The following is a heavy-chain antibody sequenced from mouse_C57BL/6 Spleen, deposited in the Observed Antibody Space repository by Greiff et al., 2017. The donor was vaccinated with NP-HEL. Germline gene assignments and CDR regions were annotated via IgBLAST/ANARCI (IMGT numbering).Heavy chain of an antibody. Sequence: VQLQQSGPELVKPGASVKIPCKASGYTFTDYNMDWVKQSHGKSLEWIGDINPNNGGTIYNQKFKGKATLTVDKSSSTAYMQLSSLTSEDSAVYYCAIRRAEGFLAYWGQGTLVTVSA. CDR3: AIRRAEGFLAY. D-gene: IGHD1-1*01. V-gene: IGHV1-18*01. J-gene: IGHJ3*01. CDR2: INPNNGGT. CDR1: GYTFTDYN.